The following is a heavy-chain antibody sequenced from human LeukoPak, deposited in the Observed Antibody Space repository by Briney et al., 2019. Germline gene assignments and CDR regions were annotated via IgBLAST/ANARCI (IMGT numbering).Heavy chain of an antibody. CDR1: GYTFTGYY. CDR3: AGKDYTGNSRRFDP. V-gene: IGHV1-18*04. D-gene: IGHD6-13*01. Sequence: GASVKVSCKASGYTFTGYYMHWVRQAPGQGLEWMGWISAYNGNTNYAQKLQGRVTMTTDTSTSTAYMELRSLRSDDTAVYYCAGKDYTGNSRRFDPWGQGTLVTVSS. J-gene: IGHJ5*02. CDR2: ISAYNGNT.